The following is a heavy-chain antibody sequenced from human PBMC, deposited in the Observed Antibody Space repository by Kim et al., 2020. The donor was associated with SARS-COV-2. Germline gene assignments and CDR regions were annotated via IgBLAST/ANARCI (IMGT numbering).Heavy chain of an antibody. Sequence: GNTNYAQKLQGRVTMTTDTATSTAYMELRSLRSDDTAVYYCASGYDAFDIWGQGTMVTVSS. D-gene: IGHD5-12*01. V-gene: IGHV1-18*01. CDR3: ASGYDAFDI. J-gene: IGHJ3*02. CDR2: GNT.